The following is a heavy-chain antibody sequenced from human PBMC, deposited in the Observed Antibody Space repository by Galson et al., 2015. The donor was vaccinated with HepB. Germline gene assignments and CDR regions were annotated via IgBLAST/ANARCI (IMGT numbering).Heavy chain of an antibody. J-gene: IGHJ4*02. CDR1: GYSFTSYW. V-gene: IGHV5-51*01. CDR2: IYPGDSDT. CDR3: ARPSTMVRGVKGYYFDY. Sequence: QSGAEVKKPGESLKISCKGSGYSFTSYWIGWVRQMPGKGLEWMGIIYPGDSDTRYSPSFQGQVTISADKSISTAYLQWSSLKASDTAMNYCARPSTMVRGVKGYYFDYWGQGTLVTVSS. D-gene: IGHD3-10*01.